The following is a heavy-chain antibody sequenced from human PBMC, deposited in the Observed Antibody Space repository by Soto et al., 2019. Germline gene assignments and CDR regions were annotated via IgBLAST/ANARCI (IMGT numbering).Heavy chain of an antibody. CDR1: SGSIVSYY. CDR3: ARLSAGFKGREAFDI. D-gene: IGHD1-26*01. CDR2: VHYIGTT. J-gene: IGHJ3*02. Sequence: QVQLQESGPGLVKPSETLSLTCSVSSGSIVSYYWSWIRQPPGKGLEWIGYVHYIGTTSYNPSLKIRVTISVDSSKQEFSLTLSSVTAADSAVYFFARLSAGFKGREAFDIWGQGAMVLVS. V-gene: IGHV4-59*12.